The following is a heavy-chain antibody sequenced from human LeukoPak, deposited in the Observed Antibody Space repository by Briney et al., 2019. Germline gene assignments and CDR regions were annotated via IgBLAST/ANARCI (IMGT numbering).Heavy chain of an antibody. CDR1: GFTFSSYW. CDR2: IKQDGSEK. Sequence: PGGSLRLSCAASGFTFSSYWMSWVRQAPGKGLERVANIKQDGSEKYYVDSVKGRFTISRDNAKNSLYLQMNSLRAEDTAVYYCASLSTGEAFDYWGQGTLVTVSS. J-gene: IGHJ4*02. CDR3: ASLSTGEAFDY. V-gene: IGHV3-7*01. D-gene: IGHD7-27*01.